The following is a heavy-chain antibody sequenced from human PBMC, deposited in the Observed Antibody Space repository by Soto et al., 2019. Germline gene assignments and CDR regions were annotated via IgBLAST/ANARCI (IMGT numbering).Heavy chain of an antibody. Sequence: VQLVQSGPEVRKPGASGKVSCEASGDTFTTSGISWVRQVPGQGLEWMGWISTYNGDTNSAQNFQGRVLMTADTSTGTAYMELMSLKSDDTAVYYGARQGSWPYYYYGLDVWGQGTIVTVSS. CDR3: ARQGSWPYYYYGLDV. CDR2: ISTYNGDT. D-gene: IGHD1-26*01. V-gene: IGHV1-18*01. J-gene: IGHJ6*02. CDR1: GDTFTTSG.